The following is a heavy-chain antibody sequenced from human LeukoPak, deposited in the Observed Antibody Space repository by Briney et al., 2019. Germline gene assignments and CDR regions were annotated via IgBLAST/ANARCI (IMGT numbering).Heavy chain of an antibody. D-gene: IGHD3-3*01. J-gene: IGHJ5*02. CDR3: ARGIFEYYDFWSGYYSRFDP. V-gene: IGHV4-39*07. CDR2: IYYSGST. Sequence: SETLSLTCTVSGGSISSSSYYWGWIRQPPGKGLEWIGSIYYSGSTYYNPSLKSRVTISVDTSKNQFSLKLSSVTAAGTAVYYCARGIFEYYDFWSGYYSRFDPWGQGTLVTVSS. CDR1: GGSISSSSYY.